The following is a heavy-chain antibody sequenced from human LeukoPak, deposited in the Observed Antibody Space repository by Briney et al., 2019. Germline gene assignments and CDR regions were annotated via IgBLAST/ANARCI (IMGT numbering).Heavy chain of an antibody. V-gene: IGHV3-30*18. CDR3: AKRPSDYGDYVSYFDY. CDR1: GFSFISHG. J-gene: IGHJ4*02. CDR2: ISDDGRSK. Sequence: GVALRLSCAASGFSFISHGMDWVRQAPGTGLEWVGVISDDGRSKDYADSVKGRFTISRDHSKDILYSQMNSLRAEDTAVYYCAKRPSDYGDYVSYFDYWGQGTLVTVSS. D-gene: IGHD4-17*01.